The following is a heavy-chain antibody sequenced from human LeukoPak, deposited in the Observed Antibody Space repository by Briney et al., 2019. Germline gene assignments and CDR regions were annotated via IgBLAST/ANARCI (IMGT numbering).Heavy chain of an antibody. J-gene: IGHJ4*02. D-gene: IGHD3-9*01. CDR1: GYTFTGYY. Sequence: GASVKVSCKASGYTFTGYYMHWVRQAPGQGLEWMGWINPNSGGTNYAQKFQGRVTMTRDTSISTAYMELSRLRSDDTAVYYCARLPLRYFDWLSKPYFDYWGQGTLVTVSS. CDR2: INPNSGGT. CDR3: ARLPLRYFDWLSKPYFDY. V-gene: IGHV1-2*02.